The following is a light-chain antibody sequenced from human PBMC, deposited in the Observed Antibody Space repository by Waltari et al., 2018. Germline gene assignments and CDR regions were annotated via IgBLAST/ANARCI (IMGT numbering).Light chain of an antibody. Sequence: QSALTQPASVSGSPGQSITISCTGTSSDVGGYKYVSWYQQHPGKAPKLMIYEASNRHSGVPNRFSGSKAGNTASRTISGLQAEDEADYYCCSYTSSSTGVFGGGTKRTVL. CDR2: EAS. CDR1: SSDVGGYKY. J-gene: IGLJ3*02. CDR3: CSYTSSSTGV. V-gene: IGLV2-14*01.